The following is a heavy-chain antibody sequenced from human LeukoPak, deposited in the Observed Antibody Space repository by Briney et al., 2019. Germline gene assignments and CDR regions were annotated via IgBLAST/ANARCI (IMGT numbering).Heavy chain of an antibody. V-gene: IGHV3-23*01. CDR1: GFTFKNFA. J-gene: IGHJ4*02. D-gene: IGHD2-21*01. Sequence: GGSLRLSCAASGFTFKNFAMAWVRQAPGKRLEWVASITETGDATGYPESVKGRFTISRDNSQGTVWLQMNSLRAEDTAIYYCAKSDCGSDGCKLYNYWAQGTQVTVSS. CDR3: AKSDCGSDGCKLYNY. CDR2: ITETGDAT.